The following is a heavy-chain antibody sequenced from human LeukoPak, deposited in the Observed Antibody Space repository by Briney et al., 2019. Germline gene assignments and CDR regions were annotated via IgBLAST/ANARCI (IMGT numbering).Heavy chain of an antibody. CDR2: MNPNSGNT. D-gene: IGHD3-3*01. J-gene: IGHJ6*02. V-gene: IGHV1-8*01. CDR3: VIGVAIPGMIGMDV. CDR1: GYTFTSYD. Sequence: ASVKVSCKASGYTFTSYDINWVRQATGQGLEWMGWMNPNSGNTGYAQKFQGRVTMTRNTSISTAYMELSSLRSEDTAVYYCVIGVAIPGMIGMDVWGQGTTVTVSS.